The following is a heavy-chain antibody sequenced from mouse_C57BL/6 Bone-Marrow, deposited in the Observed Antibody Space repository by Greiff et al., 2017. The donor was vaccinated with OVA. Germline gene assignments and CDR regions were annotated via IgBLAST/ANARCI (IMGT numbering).Heavy chain of an antibody. Sequence: QVQLQQPGAELVKPGASVKMSCKASGYTFTSYWITWVKQRPGQGLEWIGDISPGSGSTNYNEKFKSKATLTVDTSSSTAYMQLSSLTSDDSAVYYCAREVITTVVDYWGQGTTLTVSS. V-gene: IGHV1-55*01. J-gene: IGHJ2*01. D-gene: IGHD1-1*01. CDR2: ISPGSGST. CDR1: GYTFTSYW. CDR3: AREVITTVVDY.